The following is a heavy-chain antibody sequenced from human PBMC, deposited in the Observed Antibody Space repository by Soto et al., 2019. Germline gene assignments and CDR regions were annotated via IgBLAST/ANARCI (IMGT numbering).Heavy chain of an antibody. J-gene: IGHJ4*02. CDR1: GGSISSSSYY. D-gene: IGHD1-26*01. CDR2: IYYSGST. V-gene: IGHV4-39*01. Sequence: QLQLQESGPGLVKPSETLSLTCTVSGGSISSSSYYWGWIRQPPGKGLEWIGSIYYSGSTYYNPSLKSRVTISVDPSKNQFSLKLSSVTAADTAVYYCASHIVGAFLIFDYWGQGTLVTVSS. CDR3: ASHIVGAFLIFDY.